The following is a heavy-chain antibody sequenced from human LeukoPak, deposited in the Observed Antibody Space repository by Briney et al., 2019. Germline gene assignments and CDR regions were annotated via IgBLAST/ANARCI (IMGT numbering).Heavy chain of an antibody. V-gene: IGHV1-8*01. CDR2: MNTNSGNT. J-gene: IGHJ6*02. CDR1: EYTFTSYD. D-gene: IGHD5-18*01. CDR3: ARGFDSYGYSYYYGMDV. Sequence: ASVKVSYKASEYTFTSYDINWGRQAAGQGGGWRGWMNTNSGNTGYAQKLHGRVTMTRNTSISTAYMELSSVRSEDTAVYYCARGFDSYGYSYYYGMDVWGQGTTVTVSS.